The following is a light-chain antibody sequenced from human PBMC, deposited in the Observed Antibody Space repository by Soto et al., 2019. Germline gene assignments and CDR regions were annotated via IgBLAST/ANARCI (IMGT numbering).Light chain of an antibody. CDR1: QSVSTS. CDR3: QQRSNWPPLT. Sequence: EIVLTQSPATLSLSPGERATLSCRASQSVSTSLAWYQQKPGQAPSLLIYGASNRATGIPARFSGSGSGTDFILTNSSLEPEDFAVYYCQQRSNWPPLTFGGGTRVEMK. CDR2: GAS. J-gene: IGKJ4*01. V-gene: IGKV3-11*01.